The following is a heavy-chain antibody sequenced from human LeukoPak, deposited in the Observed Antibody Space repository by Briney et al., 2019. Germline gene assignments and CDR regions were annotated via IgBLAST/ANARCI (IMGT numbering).Heavy chain of an antibody. D-gene: IGHD3-16*01. CDR3: ARDGGYEAQYYYYYLDV. V-gene: IGHV3-30*04. CDR2: ISYDGSNK. J-gene: IGHJ6*03. CDR1: GFTFGSYA. Sequence: PGGSLRLSCAASGFTFGSYAMHWVRQAPGKGLEWVAVISYDGSNKYYADSVKGRFTISRDNSKNTLYLQMNSLRAEDTAVYYCARDGGYEAQYYYYYLDVWGKGTTVTISS.